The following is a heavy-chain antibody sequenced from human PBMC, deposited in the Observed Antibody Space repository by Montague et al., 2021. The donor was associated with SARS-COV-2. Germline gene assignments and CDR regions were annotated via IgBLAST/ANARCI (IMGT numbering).Heavy chain of an antibody. D-gene: IGHD3-16*02. CDR3: ARHLSGTFWGVIVIGTYYYGMDV. Sequence: QSVAEVKTPGESLKISCKGSGYSFTSYWIGWVRQMPGKGLEWMGIIYPGDSDTRYSPSFQGQVTISADKSISTAYLQWSSLKASDTAMYYCARHLSGTFWGVIVIGTYYYGMDVWGQGTTVTVSS. J-gene: IGHJ6*02. CDR2: IYPGDSDT. CDR1: GYSFTSYW. V-gene: IGHV5-51*01.